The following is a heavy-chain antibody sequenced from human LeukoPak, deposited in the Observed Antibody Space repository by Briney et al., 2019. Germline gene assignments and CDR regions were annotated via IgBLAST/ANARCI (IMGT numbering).Heavy chain of an antibody. D-gene: IGHD3-22*01. CDR2: MYYSGST. Sequence: SETLSLTCTVSGGSVSSGDYYWSWIRQPPGKGLEWIAYMYYSGSTYYNPSLKSRVTMSADTSKNQLSLRLSSVTAADTAVYYCARPYYYDSRIDPWGQGILVTVSS. CDR3: ARPYYYDSRIDP. CDR1: GGSVSSGDYY. J-gene: IGHJ5*02. V-gene: IGHV4-30-4*01.